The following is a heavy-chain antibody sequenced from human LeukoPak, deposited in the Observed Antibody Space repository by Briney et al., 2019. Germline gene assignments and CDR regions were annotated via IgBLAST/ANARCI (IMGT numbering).Heavy chain of an antibody. Sequence: SETLSLTCAVYGGSFSGYYWSWIRRPPGKGLEWIGEINHSGSTNYNPSLKSRVTISVDTSKNQFSLKLSSVTAADTAVYYCARAGAAVAGRLFDYWGQGTLVTVSS. CDR1: GGSFSGYY. CDR3: ARAGAAVAGRLFDY. J-gene: IGHJ4*02. D-gene: IGHD6-19*01. CDR2: INHSGST. V-gene: IGHV4-34*01.